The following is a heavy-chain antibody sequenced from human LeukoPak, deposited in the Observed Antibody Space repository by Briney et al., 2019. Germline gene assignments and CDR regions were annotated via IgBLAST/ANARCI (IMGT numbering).Heavy chain of an antibody. D-gene: IGHD1-1*01. Sequence: PSETLSLTCTVSGGSISSYYWSWIRQPPGKGLEWIGYIYYSGSTNYNPSLKSRVTISVDTSKNQFSLKLSSVTAADTAVYYCARAAQLERPFDYWGQGTLVTVSS. CDR2: IYYSGST. V-gene: IGHV4-59*01. J-gene: IGHJ4*02. CDR3: ARAAQLERPFDY. CDR1: GGSISSYY.